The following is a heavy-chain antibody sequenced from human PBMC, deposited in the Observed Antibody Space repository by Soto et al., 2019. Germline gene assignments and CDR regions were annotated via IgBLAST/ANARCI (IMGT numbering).Heavy chain of an antibody. CDR1: GFTFSSYA. D-gene: IGHD4-17*01. Sequence: GGSLRLSCAASGFTFSSYAMSWVRQAPGKGLEWVSAISGSGGSTYYADSVKGRFTISRDNSKNTLYLQMNSLRAEDTAVYYCAKGRNDYGDYVGAFDIWGQGTMVTVSS. V-gene: IGHV3-23*01. J-gene: IGHJ3*02. CDR2: ISGSGGST. CDR3: AKGRNDYGDYVGAFDI.